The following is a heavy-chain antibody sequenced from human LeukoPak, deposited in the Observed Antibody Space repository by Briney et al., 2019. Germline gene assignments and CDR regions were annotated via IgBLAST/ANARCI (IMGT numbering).Heavy chain of an antibody. J-gene: IGHJ4*02. CDR1: GFTFSSYS. CDR3: ARKGIFGVATYYFDY. V-gene: IGHV3-21*01. D-gene: IGHD3-3*01. CDR2: ISGDSRYI. Sequence: GGSLRLSCAASGFTFSSYSFNWVRQAPGKGLEWVSAISGDSRYIYYTDSVRGRFTISRDNAENSLYLQMHSLRVEDTAVYYCARKGIFGVATYYFDYWGQGTLVTVSS.